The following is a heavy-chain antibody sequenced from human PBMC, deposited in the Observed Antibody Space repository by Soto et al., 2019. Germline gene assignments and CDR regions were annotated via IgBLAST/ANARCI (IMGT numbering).Heavy chain of an antibody. V-gene: IGHV1-69*04. Sequence: ASVKVSCKASGGTFSSYTISWVRQAPGQGLEWMGRIIPILGIANYAQKFQGRVTITADKSTSTAYMELSSLGSEDTAVYYCARDLDDYSNYDYYYYYMDVWGKGTTVTVSS. J-gene: IGHJ6*03. CDR3: ARDLDDYSNYDYYYYYMDV. CDR2: IIPILGIA. CDR1: GGTFSSYT. D-gene: IGHD4-4*01.